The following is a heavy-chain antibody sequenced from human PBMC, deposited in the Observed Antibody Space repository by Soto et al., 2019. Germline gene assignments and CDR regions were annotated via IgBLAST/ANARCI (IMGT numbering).Heavy chain of an antibody. CDR2: IYSGGST. CDR1: GFTVSSNY. CDR3: ARVGGYSYGPPYYYYYGMDV. V-gene: IGHV3-66*01. D-gene: IGHD5-18*01. J-gene: IGHJ6*02. Sequence: EVQLVESGGGLVQPGGSLRLSCAASGFTVSSNYMSWVRQAPGKGLEWVSVIYSGGSTYYADSVKGRFTISRDNSKNTLYLQMNSLRAEGTAVYYCARVGGYSYGPPYYYYYGMDVWGQGTTVTVSS.